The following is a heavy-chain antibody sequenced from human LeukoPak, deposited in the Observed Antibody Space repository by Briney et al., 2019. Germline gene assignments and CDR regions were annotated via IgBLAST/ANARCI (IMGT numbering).Heavy chain of an antibody. J-gene: IGHJ4*02. D-gene: IGHD5-12*01. CDR1: GGSISSYY. Sequence: SETLSLTCTVSGGSISSYYWSWIRQPPGKGLEWIGYIYYSGSTNHNPSLKSRVTISVDTSKNQFSLKLSSVTAADTAVYYCASTYHGGYDFRVRSALDYWGQGTLVTVSS. CDR2: IYYSGST. CDR3: ASTYHGGYDFRVRSALDY. V-gene: IGHV4-59*08.